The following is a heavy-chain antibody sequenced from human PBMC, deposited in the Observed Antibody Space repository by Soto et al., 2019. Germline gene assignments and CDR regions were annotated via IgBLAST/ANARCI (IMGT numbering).Heavy chain of an antibody. CDR2: IWYDGSNK. Sequence: QVQLVESGGGVVQPGRSLRLSCAASGFTFSSYGMHWVRQAPGKGLEWVAVIWYDGSNKYYADSVKGRFTISRDNSKNTLYLQMNSLRAEDTAVYYCARGGATVTTHYYYYYYMDVWGKGTTVTVSS. CDR3: ARGGATVTTHYYYYYYMDV. J-gene: IGHJ6*03. CDR1: GFTFSSYG. D-gene: IGHD4-4*01. V-gene: IGHV3-33*01.